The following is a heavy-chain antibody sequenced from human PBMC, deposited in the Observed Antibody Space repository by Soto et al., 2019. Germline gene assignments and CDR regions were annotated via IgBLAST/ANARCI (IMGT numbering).Heavy chain of an antibody. D-gene: IGHD1-7*01. J-gene: IGHJ6*02. Sequence: QVQLVQSGAEVKKPGASVKVSCKASGYNFTSYGISWVRQAPGQGLEWVGWISAYNGNTNYAQKLQGRVTMTTDSSTSTAYMELRSVRSDDTAVKYGARGGSLNYVYVMGVWGQGTTVTVSS. CDR1: GYNFTSYG. CDR2: ISAYNGNT. CDR3: ARGGSLNYVYVMGV. V-gene: IGHV1-18*01.